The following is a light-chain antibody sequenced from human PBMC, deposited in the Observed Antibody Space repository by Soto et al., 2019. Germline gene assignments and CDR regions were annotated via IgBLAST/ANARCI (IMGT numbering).Light chain of an antibody. V-gene: IGLV2-14*01. J-gene: IGLJ2*01. CDR2: NVS. CDR1: SSDIGGYNY. CDR3: SSYTTSSTVV. Sequence: QSALTQPASVSGSPGQSITISCTGTSSDIGGYNYVSWYQQHPGKAPKVMIHNVSSRHSGVSNRFSGSKSGNTASLTISGLQAEDEADYYCSSYTTSSTVVFGGGTKLTVL.